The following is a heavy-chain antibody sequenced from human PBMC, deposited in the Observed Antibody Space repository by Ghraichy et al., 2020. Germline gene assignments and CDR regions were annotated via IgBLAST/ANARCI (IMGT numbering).Heavy chain of an antibody. CDR1: GFTFSSFA. Sequence: LSLTSAASGFTFSSFAMSWVRQAPGKGLEWVSGISTSGGSTYHADSLKGRFTISRDNSKNTLYLQMNSLRAEDTAVYYCAKVVSRFLEWLLKDWGQGTLVTVSS. V-gene: IGHV3-23*01. CDR2: ISTSGGST. J-gene: IGHJ4*02. CDR3: AKVVSRFLEWLLKD. D-gene: IGHD3-3*01.